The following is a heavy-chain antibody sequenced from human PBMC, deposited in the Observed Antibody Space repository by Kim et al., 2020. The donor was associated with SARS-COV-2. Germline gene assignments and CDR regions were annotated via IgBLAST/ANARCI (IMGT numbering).Heavy chain of an antibody. Sequence: SSQKFQGRVTITRDTSASTAYMELSSLRSEDTAVYYCARGRDNWNGEPDYWGQGTLVTVSS. J-gene: IGHJ4*02. CDR3: ARGRDNWNGEPDY. D-gene: IGHD1-20*01. V-gene: IGHV1-3*01.